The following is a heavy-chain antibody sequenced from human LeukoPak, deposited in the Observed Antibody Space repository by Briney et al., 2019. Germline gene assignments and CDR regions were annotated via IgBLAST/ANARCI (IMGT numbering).Heavy chain of an antibody. Sequence: GRSLRLSCAASGFTFDDYAMHWVRQALGKGLEWVSGISWNSGSIGYADSVKGRFTISRDNAKNSLYLQMNSLRAEDTALYYCAPPWAAAGTIPGYYFDYWGQGTLVTVSS. CDR2: ISWNSGSI. J-gene: IGHJ4*02. V-gene: IGHV3-9*01. CDR3: APPWAAAGTIPGYYFDY. CDR1: GFTFDDYA. D-gene: IGHD6-13*01.